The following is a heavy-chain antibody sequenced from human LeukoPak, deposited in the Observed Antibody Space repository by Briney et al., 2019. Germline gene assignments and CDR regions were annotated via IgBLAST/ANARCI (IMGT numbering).Heavy chain of an antibody. J-gene: IGHJ4*02. CDR2: MNTNSGNT. Sequence: ASVKVSCKASGYTFTSYDINWVRQATGQGLEWMGWMNTNSGNTGYAQKFQGRVTMTRNTSISTAYIELSSLRSEDTAVYYCARGWDDFCSGYPKDYWGQGTLVTVSS. CDR3: ARGWDDFCSGYPKDY. D-gene: IGHD3-3*01. V-gene: IGHV1-8*01. CDR1: GYTFTSYD.